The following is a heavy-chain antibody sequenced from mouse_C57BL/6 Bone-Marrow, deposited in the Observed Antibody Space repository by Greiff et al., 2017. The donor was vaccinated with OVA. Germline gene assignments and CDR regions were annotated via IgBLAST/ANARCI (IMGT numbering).Heavy chain of an antibody. CDR2: IDPSASYT. CDR1: GYTFTSYW. D-gene: IGHD2-1*01. J-gene: IGHJ4*01. Sequence: QVQLQQPGAELVKPGASVKLSCKASGYTFTSYWMQWVKQRPGQGLEWIGEIDPSASYTNYNQKFKGKATLTVDTSSSTAYMQLSSLTSEDSAVYYCERHYGNYGGDAMDYWGQGTSVTVSS. CDR3: ERHYGNYGGDAMDY. V-gene: IGHV1-50*01.